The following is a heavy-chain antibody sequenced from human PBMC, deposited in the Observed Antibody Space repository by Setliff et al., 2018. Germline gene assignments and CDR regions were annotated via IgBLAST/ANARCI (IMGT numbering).Heavy chain of an antibody. CDR1: GGTFSSYA. J-gene: IGHJ4*02. V-gene: IGHV3-23*01. D-gene: IGHD2-15*01. CDR3: AKRGPYCSGGTCHYYFDY. Sequence: SCKASGGTFSSYAMSWVRQAPGKGLEWVSMISGSAQTTYYADSVKGRFTISRDNSKNTVYLEMNSLRAEDTAVYYCAKRGPYCSGGTCHYYFDYWGQGTLVTVS. CDR2: ISGSAQTT.